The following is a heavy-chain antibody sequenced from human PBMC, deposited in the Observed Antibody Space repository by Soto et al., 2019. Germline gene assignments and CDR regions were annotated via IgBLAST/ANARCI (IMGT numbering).Heavy chain of an antibody. CDR2: ISAYNVNT. V-gene: IGHV1-18*01. CDR3: ARNLPPVDY. Sequence: QVQLVQSGAEVKKPGASVKVSCKASGYTFSSYFISWVRQAPGQWREWMGWISAYNVNTNHAQKLQGRVTMTTDTSTRSASMELRRLRSDDTAVYYCARNLPPVDYCGQGALVTVSS. J-gene: IGHJ4*02. CDR1: GYTFSSYF.